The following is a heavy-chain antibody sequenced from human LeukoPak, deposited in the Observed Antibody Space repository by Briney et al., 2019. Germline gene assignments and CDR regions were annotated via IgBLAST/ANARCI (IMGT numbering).Heavy chain of an antibody. Sequence: SGGSLRLSCAASGFTFGSYAMSWVRQAPGKGLEWVSAVSGSGGSTYYTDSVKGRFTISRDNSKNTLYLQMNSLRAEDTAVYYCAKGRGVLRYFDWLLFAYWGQGTLVTVSS. J-gene: IGHJ4*02. CDR1: GFTFGSYA. CDR2: VSGSGGST. D-gene: IGHD3-9*01. V-gene: IGHV3-23*01. CDR3: AKGRGVLRYFDWLLFAY.